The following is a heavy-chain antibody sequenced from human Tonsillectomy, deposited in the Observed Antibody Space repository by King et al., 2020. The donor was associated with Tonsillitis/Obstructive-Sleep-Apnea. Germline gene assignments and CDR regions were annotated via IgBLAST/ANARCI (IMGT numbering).Heavy chain of an antibody. CDR2: IKSKTDGGTT. D-gene: IGHD2-2*01. V-gene: IGHV3-15*01. Sequence: VQLVESGGGLVKPGGSLRLSCAASGFTFSNAWMSWVRQAPGKGLEWVGRIKSKTDGGTTDYAAPVKGRFTISRDDSKNTLYLQMNSLKTEDTAVYYCTTKVVVVPDYYYYSSMDVWGKGTTVTVSS. J-gene: IGHJ6*03. CDR1: GFTFSNAW. CDR3: TTKVVVVPDYYYYSSMDV.